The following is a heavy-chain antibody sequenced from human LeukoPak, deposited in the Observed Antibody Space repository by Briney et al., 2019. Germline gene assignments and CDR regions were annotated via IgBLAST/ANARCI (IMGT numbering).Heavy chain of an antibody. V-gene: IGHV4-34*01. CDR1: GGSFSGYY. J-gene: IGHJ4*02. CDR3: ARGLNYYDYGSGSYYY. D-gene: IGHD3-10*01. Sequence: SETLSLTCAVYGGSFSGYYWSWICQPPGKGLEWIGEINHSGSTNYNPSLKSRVNISVDTSKNQFSLKLSSVTAADTAVYYCARGLNYYDYGSGSYYYWGQGTLVTVSS. CDR2: INHSGST.